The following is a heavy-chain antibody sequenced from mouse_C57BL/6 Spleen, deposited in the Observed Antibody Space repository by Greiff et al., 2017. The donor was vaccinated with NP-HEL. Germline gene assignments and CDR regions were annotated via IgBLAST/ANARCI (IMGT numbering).Heavy chain of an antibody. CDR2: IYPGDGDT. CDR1: GYAFSSSW. Sequence: VNVVESGPELVKPGASVKISCKASGYAFSSSWMHWVKQRPGTGLEWIGRIYPGDGDTNYNGKFKGKATLTADKSSSTAYMQLSSLTSEDSAVYFCARHDGYYGYWGQGTTLTVSS. V-gene: IGHV1-82*01. D-gene: IGHD2-3*01. J-gene: IGHJ2*01. CDR3: ARHDGYYGY.